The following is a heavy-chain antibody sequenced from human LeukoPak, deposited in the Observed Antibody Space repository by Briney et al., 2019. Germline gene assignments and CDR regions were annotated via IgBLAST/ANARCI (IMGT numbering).Heavy chain of an antibody. CDR2: MSGGGDST. V-gene: IGHV3-23*01. Sequence: PGGSLRLSCAGSGFTFSGYVMSWVRQAPGKGLEWVSAMSGGGDSTYDADSVKGRYTISRDNSKNTLYLQMNSLRAEDTAVYYCARTDQNYFDYWGQGTLVTVSS. CDR3: ARTDQNYFDY. CDR1: GFTFSGYV. J-gene: IGHJ4*02. D-gene: IGHD1-1*01.